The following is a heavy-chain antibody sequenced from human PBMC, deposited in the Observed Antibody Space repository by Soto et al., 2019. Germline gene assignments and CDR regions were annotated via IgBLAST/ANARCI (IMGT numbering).Heavy chain of an antibody. Sequence: PGGCLRLSCAASGFTFSNAWMTWVRQAPGQGLVWVGRIKSKTDGGTADYAAPVRGRFTISRDDSKDTLYLQMSSLKTEDTAVYYCTTDAYYDTSGYWFWGQGTPVTVSS. CDR1: GFTFSNAW. J-gene: IGHJ4*02. CDR3: TTDAYYDTSGYWF. CDR2: IKSKTDGGTA. D-gene: IGHD3-22*01. V-gene: IGHV3-15*01.